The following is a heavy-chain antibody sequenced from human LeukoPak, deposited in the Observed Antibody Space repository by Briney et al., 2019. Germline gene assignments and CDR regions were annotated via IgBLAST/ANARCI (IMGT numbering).Heavy chain of an antibody. D-gene: IGHD1-26*01. J-gene: IGHJ5*02. CDR2: IYYSGST. CDR3: ARMVTGGGSHSFDP. CDR1: GGSISSYY. Sequence: PSETLSLTCTVSGGSISSYYWSWIRQPPGKGLEWIGYIYYSGSTNYNPSLKSRVTISVDTSKNQFSLKLSSVTAADTAVYYCARMVTGGGSHSFDPWGQGTLVTVSS. V-gene: IGHV4-59*08.